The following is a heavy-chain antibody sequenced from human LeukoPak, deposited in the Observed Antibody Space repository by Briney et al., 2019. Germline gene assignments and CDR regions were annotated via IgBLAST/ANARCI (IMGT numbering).Heavy chain of an antibody. CDR1: GFTFSNYA. Sequence: TGGSLRLSCAVSGFTFSNYAMSWVRQTPGKGLEWVGRIKSKTDGGTTDYAAPVKGRFTISRDDSKSTMYLQMTSLKTEDTAVYYCTTLHIVLVPDARPEGIFDIWGQGTMVTVSP. V-gene: IGHV3-15*01. J-gene: IGHJ3*02. CDR2: IKSKTDGGTT. CDR3: TTLHIVLVPDARPEGIFDI. D-gene: IGHD2-2*01.